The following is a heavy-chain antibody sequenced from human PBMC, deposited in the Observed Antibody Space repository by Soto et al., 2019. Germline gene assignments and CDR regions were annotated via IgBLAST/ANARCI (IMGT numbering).Heavy chain of an antibody. CDR2: INSDGSST. Sequence: PGGSLRRSCAASGFTFSSYWMHWVRQAPGKGLVWVSRINSDGSSTSFADSVKGRSTISRDNAKNTLYLQMNSLRAEDTAVYYCASSLLTPFDYWGQGTLVTVSS. CDR1: GFTFSSYW. J-gene: IGHJ4*02. V-gene: IGHV3-74*01. CDR3: ASSLLTPFDY. D-gene: IGHD7-27*01.